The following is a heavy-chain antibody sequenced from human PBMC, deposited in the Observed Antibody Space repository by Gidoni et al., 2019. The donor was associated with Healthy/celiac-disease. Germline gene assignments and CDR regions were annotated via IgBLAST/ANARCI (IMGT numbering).Heavy chain of an antibody. D-gene: IGHD3-10*01. J-gene: IGHJ4*02. CDR1: GYTFTGYY. CDR2: INPNSGGT. Sequence: QVQLVPSGAEVKKLAASVKVSCQASGYTFTGYYMHWVRQAPGQGLEWMGWINPNSGGTNYAQKFQGRVTMARDTSISTAYMELSRLRSDDTAVYYCARGGYLWFGELDWGQGTLVTVSS. CDR3: ARGGYLWFGELD. V-gene: IGHV1-2*02.